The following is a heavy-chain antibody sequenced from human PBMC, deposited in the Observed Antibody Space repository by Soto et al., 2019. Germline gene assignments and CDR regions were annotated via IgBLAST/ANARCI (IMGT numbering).Heavy chain of an antibody. Sequence: EVPLLESGGGLVQPGGSLRLSCAASGFTFSTYAMSWVRQAPGKGLEWVSGISDSGGSTYYADSVKGRLTISRDNSKNTLYLQMNSLRAEDTAVYYCARDRCRSGSYYGVDYWGQGTLVTVSS. V-gene: IGHV3-23*01. CDR2: ISDSGGST. CDR3: ARDRCRSGSYYGVDY. J-gene: IGHJ4*02. CDR1: GFTFSTYA. D-gene: IGHD3-10*01.